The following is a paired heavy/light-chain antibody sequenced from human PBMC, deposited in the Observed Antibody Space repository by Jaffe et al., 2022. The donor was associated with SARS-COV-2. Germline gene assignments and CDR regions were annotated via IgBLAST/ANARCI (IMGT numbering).Light chain of an antibody. V-gene: IGLV4-69*01. CDR3: QTWGTGARV. CDR1: SGHSSYA. J-gene: IGLJ3*02. CDR2: LSSDGSH. Sequence: QLVLTQSPSASASLGASVKLTCTLSSGHSSYAIAWHQQQPEKGPRYLMKLSSDGSHTKGDGIPDRFSGSSSGAERYLTISSLQSEDEADYYCQTWGTGARVFGGGTKLTVL.
Heavy chain of an antibody. CDR1: GFTFSNYA. CDR3: AKDRRIDSWSESDS. Sequence: EVQLLESGGGLVQPGGSLRLSCAASGFTFSNYAMSWVRQAPGKGLEWVSDISDSGYTTYYADSVKGRFTISRDNSKNTLFLQMNSLRVEDTATYYCAKDRRIDSWSESDSWGQGTLVTVSS. J-gene: IGHJ4*02. D-gene: IGHD2-15*01. V-gene: IGHV3-23*01. CDR2: ISDSGYTT.